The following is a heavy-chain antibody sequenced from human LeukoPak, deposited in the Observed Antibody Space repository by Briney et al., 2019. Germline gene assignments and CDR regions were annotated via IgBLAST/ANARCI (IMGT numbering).Heavy chain of an antibody. CDR1: GFTFSSYA. Sequence: GGSLTLSCAASGFTFSSYAMNWVRQAPGKGLEWVSASGTSGDAYYGDSVKGRFIISRDNAKNTVYLQMSSLRSEDTAVYYCARAGSDCSSTSCYWGYYYYYYMDVWGKGTTVTVSS. CDR3: ARAGSDCSSTSCYWGYYYYYYMDV. CDR2: SGTSGDA. J-gene: IGHJ6*03. V-gene: IGHV3-23*01. D-gene: IGHD2-2*01.